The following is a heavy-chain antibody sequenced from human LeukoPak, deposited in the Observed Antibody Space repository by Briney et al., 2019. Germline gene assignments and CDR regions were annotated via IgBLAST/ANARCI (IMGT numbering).Heavy chain of an antibody. CDR3: ARGSYCSGGSCYYYFDY. D-gene: IGHD2-15*01. CDR2: IIPIFGTA. J-gene: IGHJ4*02. V-gene: IGHV1-69*13. CDR1: GGTFSSYA. Sequence: SVKVSCKASGGTFSSYAISWVRQAPGQGLEWMGGIIPIFGTANYAQKFQGRVTITADESTSTAYMELSSLRSEETAVYYCARGSYCSGGSCYYYFDYWGQGTLVTVSS.